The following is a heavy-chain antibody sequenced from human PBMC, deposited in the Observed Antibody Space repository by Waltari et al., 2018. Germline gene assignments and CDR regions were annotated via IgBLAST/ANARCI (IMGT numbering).Heavy chain of an antibody. CDR1: GYTFSDYF. CDR3: ARDIRLDTLSGMIRV. D-gene: IGHD3-16*01. J-gene: IGHJ4*02. Sequence: QVQLVQSGAEMEKPGASVKVSCKASGYTFSDYFIHWVRQTPGQGLEWRGCINPKTGATKLMEKFQGSVTLTRDMSITTAYIELSRLRSDDTAIFYCARDIRLDTLSGMIRVWGQGTLVTVS. CDR2: INPKTGAT. V-gene: IGHV1-2*02.